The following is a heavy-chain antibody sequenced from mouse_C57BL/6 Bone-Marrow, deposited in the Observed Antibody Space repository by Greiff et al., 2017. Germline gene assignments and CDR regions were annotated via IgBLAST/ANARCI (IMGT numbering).Heavy chain of an antibody. CDR2: IDPEDGDT. Sequence: EVKLVESGAELVKPGASVKLSCTASGFTIKDYYMHWVKQRTEQGLEWIGRIDPEDGDTYYAPKFQGKATLTADTSSNTAYLQLSSLTSEDTAVYDCVLDYFRMDYWGQGTSVTVSS. J-gene: IGHJ4*01. CDR3: VLDYFRMDY. V-gene: IGHV14-2*01. D-gene: IGHD1-1*01. CDR1: GFTIKDYY.